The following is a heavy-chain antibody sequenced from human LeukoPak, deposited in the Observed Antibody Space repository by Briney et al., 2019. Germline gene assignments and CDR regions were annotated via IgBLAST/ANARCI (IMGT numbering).Heavy chain of an antibody. D-gene: IGHD6-19*01. J-gene: IGHJ4*02. CDR1: GFTFSSYA. CDR2: ISYDGSNK. CDR3: ARDRSSGWYTLFDY. Sequence: GSLRLSCAASGFTFSSYAMHWVRQAPGKGLEWVAVISYDGSNKYYADSVKGRFTISRDNSKNTLYLQMNSLRAEDTAVYYCARDRSSGWYTLFDYWGQGTLVTVSS. V-gene: IGHV3-30*04.